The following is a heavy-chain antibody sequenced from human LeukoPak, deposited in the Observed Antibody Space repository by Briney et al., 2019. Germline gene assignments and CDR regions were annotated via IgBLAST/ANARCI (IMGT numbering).Heavy chain of an antibody. D-gene: IGHD3-22*01. V-gene: IGHV1-2*02. CDR1: GYTFTGYY. CDR3: ARDGFWLWYMDV. CDR2: INPNTGGT. J-gene: IGHJ6*03. Sequence: ASVKVSCKASGYTFTGYYMHRLRQAPGQGLEWMGWINPNTGGTNSAQKLQGRVTITTDTSTSTAYMELRSLRSDDTAVYYCARDGFWLWYMDVWGKGTTVTVSS.